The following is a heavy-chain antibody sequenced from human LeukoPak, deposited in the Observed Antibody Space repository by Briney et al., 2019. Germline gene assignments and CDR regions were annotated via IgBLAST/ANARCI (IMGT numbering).Heavy chain of an antibody. CDR1: GYSFTSYY. Sequence: ASVKVSCKASGYSFTSYYMHWVRQAPGQGLEWMGLINPSGSSTTYAQRFQGRVTMTRDISTSTDYMELTSLTSDDTAMYYCARDNSVGETAWWFDPWGQGALVTVSS. CDR2: INPSGSST. D-gene: IGHD1-26*01. CDR3: ARDNSVGETAWWFDP. V-gene: IGHV1-46*01. J-gene: IGHJ5*02.